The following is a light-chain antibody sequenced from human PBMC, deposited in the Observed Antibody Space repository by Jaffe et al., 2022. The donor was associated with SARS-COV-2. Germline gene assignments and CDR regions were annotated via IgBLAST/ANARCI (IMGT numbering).Light chain of an antibody. CDR1: KMGDKY. Sequence: YQLTQPPSVSVSPGQTATITCSGDKMGDKYASWYQQKPGQSPVLVIYQDNKRPSGIPERVSGSNSGNTATLTISGTQAIDEADYYCQAWDSSLVVFGGGTKLTVL. J-gene: IGLJ2*01. CDR3: QAWDSSLVV. V-gene: IGLV3-1*01. CDR2: QDN.